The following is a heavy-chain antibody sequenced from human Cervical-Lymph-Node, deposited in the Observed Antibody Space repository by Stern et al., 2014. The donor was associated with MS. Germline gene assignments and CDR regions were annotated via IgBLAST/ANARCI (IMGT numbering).Heavy chain of an antibody. CDR1: GFNFSNYG. D-gene: IGHD1-26*01. CDR3: TRDRGIMGTTTGDY. CDR2: ISVYNGNI. J-gene: IGHJ4*02. V-gene: IGHV1-18*01. Sequence: QVQLGQSGAEVQKPGASVKVSCKASGFNFSNYGLSWVRQAPGQGLEWMGWISVYNGNIDFAQKFQGRLTMTTDTSTSTVYMELRSLRSDDTAVYYCTRDRGIMGTTTGDYWGQGTLVSVSS.